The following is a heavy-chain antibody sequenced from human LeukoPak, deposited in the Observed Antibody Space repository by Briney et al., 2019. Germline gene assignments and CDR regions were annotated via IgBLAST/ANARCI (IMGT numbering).Heavy chain of an antibody. D-gene: IGHD4-17*01. V-gene: IGHV3-48*01. CDR3: AREGDYGDLD. J-gene: IGHJ4*02. Sequence: GGSLRLSCAASGFTFSSYSMNWVRQAPGKGLEWVSYISSSSSTIYYADSVNGRFTISRDNAKNSLYLQMNSLRAEDTAVYYCAREGDYGDLDWGQGTLVTVSS. CDR1: GFTFSSYS. CDR2: ISSSSSTI.